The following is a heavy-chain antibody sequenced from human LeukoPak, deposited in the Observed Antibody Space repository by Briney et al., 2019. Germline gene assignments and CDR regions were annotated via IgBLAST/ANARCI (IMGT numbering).Heavy chain of an antibody. CDR3: ARSHYYDSSAYYFNYGLDV. V-gene: IGHV3-74*01. CDR1: GFTFSSYW. J-gene: IGHJ6*02. CDR2: INGGGSST. D-gene: IGHD3-22*01. Sequence: GGSLRLSCAASGFTFSSYWMHWVRHPPGKGLVWVSRINGGGSSTRYADSVKGRFTVSRDNAKNTLYLQMNSLRAEDTAVYYCARSHYYDSSAYYFNYGLDVWGQGTTVIVSS.